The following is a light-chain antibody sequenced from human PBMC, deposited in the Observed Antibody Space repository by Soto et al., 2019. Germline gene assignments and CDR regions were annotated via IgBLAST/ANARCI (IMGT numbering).Light chain of an antibody. CDR3: TSYTDSGNYV. Sequence: QSPLTQPACVSGSPGQSITISCTGTLSDVGGYNYVSWYQQYPGEVPKVLIYEVRNRPSGVSDRFSGSKSGNTASLTISRLQAEDEADYYRTSYTDSGNYVFGTGTKVTVL. CDR2: EVR. V-gene: IGLV2-14*03. CDR1: LSDVGGYNY. J-gene: IGLJ1*01.